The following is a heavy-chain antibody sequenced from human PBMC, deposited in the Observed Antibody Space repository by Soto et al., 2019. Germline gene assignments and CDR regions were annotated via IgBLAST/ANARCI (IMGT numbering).Heavy chain of an antibody. CDR2: ISGSGGGT. CDR3: AKGRRDGFNSDAYDM. D-gene: IGHD2-21*01. V-gene: IGHV3-23*01. J-gene: IGHJ3*02. Sequence: EVQLLTSGGGLLQPGGSLKLSCAASGFTFSSYAMTWVRQAPGKGLEWVSTISGSGGGTYYPDSADSVKGRFTISRDNSKNTLYLQVNSLRAEDTAVYFCAKGRRDGFNSDAYDMWGQGTMVTVSS. CDR1: GFTFSSYA.